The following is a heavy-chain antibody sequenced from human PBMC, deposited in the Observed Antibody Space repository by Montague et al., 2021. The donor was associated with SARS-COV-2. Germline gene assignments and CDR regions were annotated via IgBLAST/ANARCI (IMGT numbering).Heavy chain of an antibody. V-gene: IGHV4-4*07. CDR1: GGSISSYY. CDR2: IYTSGST. D-gene: IGHD3-9*01. Sequence: SETLSLTCTVSGGSISSYYWSWIRQPSGKGLEWIGRIYTSGSTNXNPSLKSRVPMSVDTSKNQFSLTLSSVTAADTAVYYCARVSRAGYDILTGYYYYGMDVWGQGTTVTVSS. J-gene: IGHJ6*02. CDR3: ARVSRAGYDILTGYYYYGMDV.